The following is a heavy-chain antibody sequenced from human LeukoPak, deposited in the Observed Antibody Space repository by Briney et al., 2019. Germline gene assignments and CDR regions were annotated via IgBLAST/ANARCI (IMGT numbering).Heavy chain of an antibody. D-gene: IGHD2-2*01. CDR2: FDPEDGET. Sequence: GSVKVSCKASGYTLTELSMHWVRQAPGKGLEWMGGFDPEDGETIYAQKFQGRVTMTEDTSTDTAYMELSSLRSEDTAVYYCATPPYCSSTSCHDYWGQGTLVTVSS. V-gene: IGHV1-24*01. CDR1: GYTLTELS. J-gene: IGHJ4*02. CDR3: ATPPYCSSTSCHDY.